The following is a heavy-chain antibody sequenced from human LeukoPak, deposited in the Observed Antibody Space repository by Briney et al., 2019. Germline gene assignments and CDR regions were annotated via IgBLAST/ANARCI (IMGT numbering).Heavy chain of an antibody. V-gene: IGHV3-33*01. CDR3: SRDYQYYYDSSGYYPSYYYGMDV. Sequence: GGSLRLSCAASGFTFSSYGMHWVRQAPGKGLEWVAVIWYDGSNKYYADSVKGRSTISRANSKNTLYQQMNRLRAEDTAVYYCSRDYQYYYDSSGYYPSYYYGMDVWGQGTTVTVSS. J-gene: IGHJ6*02. CDR1: GFTFSSYG. CDR2: IWYDGSNK. D-gene: IGHD3-22*01.